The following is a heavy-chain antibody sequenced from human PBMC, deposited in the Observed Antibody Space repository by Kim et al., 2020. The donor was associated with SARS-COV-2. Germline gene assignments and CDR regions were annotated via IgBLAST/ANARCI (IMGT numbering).Heavy chain of an antibody. Sequence: SETLSLTCAVYGGSFSGYYWSWIRQPPGKGLEWIGEINHSGSTNYNPSLKSRVTTSVDTSKNQFSLKLSSVTAADTAVYYCARVPDRIAAAGTGYFQHWG. CDR3: ARVPDRIAAAGTGYFQH. CDR1: GGSFSGYY. D-gene: IGHD6-13*01. J-gene: IGHJ1*01. CDR2: INHSGST. V-gene: IGHV4-34*01.